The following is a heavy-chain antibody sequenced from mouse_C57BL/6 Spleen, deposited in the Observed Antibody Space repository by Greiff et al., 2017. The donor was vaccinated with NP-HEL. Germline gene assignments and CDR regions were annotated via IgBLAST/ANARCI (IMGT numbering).Heavy chain of an antibody. CDR3: TRCSSGLYYYAMDY. V-gene: IGHV1-15*01. CDR2: IDPETGGT. J-gene: IGHJ4*01. Sequence: QVQLQQSGAELVRPGASVTLSCKASGYTFTDYEMHWVKQTPVHGLEWIGAIDPETGGTAYNQKFKGKAILTADKSSSTAYMELRSLTSEDSAVYYCTRCSSGLYYYAMDYWGQGTSVTVSS. CDR1: GYTFTDYE. D-gene: IGHD3-2*02.